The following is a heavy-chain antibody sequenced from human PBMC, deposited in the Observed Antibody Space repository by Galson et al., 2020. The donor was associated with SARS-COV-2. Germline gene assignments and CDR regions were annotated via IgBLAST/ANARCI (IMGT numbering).Heavy chain of an antibody. D-gene: IGHD3-10*01. Sequence: GESLKISCKASGYTFTSYGISWVRQAPGQGLEWMGWISAYNGNTNYAQKLQGRVTMTTDTSTSTAYMELRSLRSDDTAVYYCARDPLLLLGYYYYYGMDVWGQGTTVTVSS. CDR3: ARDPLLLLGYYYYYGMDV. CDR2: ISAYNGNT. V-gene: IGHV1-18*04. CDR1: GYTFTSYG. J-gene: IGHJ6*02.